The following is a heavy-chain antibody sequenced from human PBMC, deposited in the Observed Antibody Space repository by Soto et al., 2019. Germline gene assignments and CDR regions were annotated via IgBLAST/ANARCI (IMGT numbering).Heavy chain of an antibody. CDR3: ARDTSHGVNIGGLHS. Sequence: GSLRLSCAASEFSFSNYNMNWVRHAPGKGLEWVSHITDGLTKHYADFVQGRFTISRDNAKNSLYLEMTDLRDEDTAVYYCARDTSHGVNIGGLHSWGQGTWVTVS. J-gene: IGHJ4*02. D-gene: IGHD3-16*01. V-gene: IGHV3-48*02. CDR2: ITDGLTK. CDR1: EFSFSNYN.